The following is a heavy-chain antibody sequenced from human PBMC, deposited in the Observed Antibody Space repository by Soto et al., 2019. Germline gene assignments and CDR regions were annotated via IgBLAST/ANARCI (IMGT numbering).Heavy chain of an antibody. CDR3: ARGTYYYESSGYWGGYFDY. D-gene: IGHD3-22*01. J-gene: IGHJ4*02. V-gene: IGHV3-30-3*01. CDR2: MSYDGSNK. CDR1: GFTFSSYA. Sequence: QVQLVESGGGVVQPGRSLRLSCAASGFTFSSYAMHWVRQAPGKGLEWVAVMSYDGSNKYYAYSVKGRFTISRDNSKNTLYLQMNSLRVEDTAVYHCARGTYYYESSGYWGGYFDYWGQGTLVTVSS.